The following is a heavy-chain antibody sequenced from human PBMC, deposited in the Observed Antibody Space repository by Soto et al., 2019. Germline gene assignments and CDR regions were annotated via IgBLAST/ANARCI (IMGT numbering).Heavy chain of an antibody. CDR3: ARGATFGGVIADY. D-gene: IGHD3-16*02. Sequence: QVQLVESGGGVVQPGRSLRLSCAASGFTFSSYAMHWVRQAPGKGLEWVAVISYDGSNKYYADSVKGRFTISRDNSKNTLYLQMNSLRAEDTAVYYCARGATFGGVIADYWGQGTLVTVSS. V-gene: IGHV3-30-3*01. CDR2: ISYDGSNK. J-gene: IGHJ4*02. CDR1: GFTFSSYA.